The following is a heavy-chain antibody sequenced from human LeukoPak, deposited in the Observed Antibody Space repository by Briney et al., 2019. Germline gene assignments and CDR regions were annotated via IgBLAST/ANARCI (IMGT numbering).Heavy chain of an antibody. CDR1: GGSISSGDYY. Sequence: SETLSLTCTVSGGSISSGDYYWSWIRQPPGKGLEWIGYIYYSGSTYYNPSLKSRVTISVDTSKNQFSLKRSSVTAADTAVYYCARGLYDYVWGSDPSFYFDYWGQGTLVTVSS. D-gene: IGHD3-16*01. CDR3: ARGLYDYVWGSDPSFYFDY. V-gene: IGHV4-30-4*01. J-gene: IGHJ4*02. CDR2: IYYSGST.